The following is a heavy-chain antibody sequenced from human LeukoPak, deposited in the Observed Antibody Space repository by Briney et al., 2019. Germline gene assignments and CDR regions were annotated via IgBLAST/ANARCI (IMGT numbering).Heavy chain of an antibody. CDR3: ARAVCPTIKFCDSSYFMDV. Sequence: GGSLRLPGSASGFSFDDLGMTWVRQVPGKGLEWVAGINWNGASTGYADSVRGRFTISRDNAKNSLYLQMNSLRAEDTALYYCARAVCPTIKFCDSSYFMDVWGKGTTVNVS. CDR2: INWNGAST. V-gene: IGHV3-20*04. J-gene: IGHJ6*03. D-gene: IGHD6-6*01. CDR1: GFSFDDLG.